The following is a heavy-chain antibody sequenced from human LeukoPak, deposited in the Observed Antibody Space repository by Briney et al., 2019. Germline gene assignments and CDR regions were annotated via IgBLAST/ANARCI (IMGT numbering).Heavy chain of an antibody. D-gene: IGHD6-13*01. CDR2: ISGSGGST. CDR3: AKIMKTPAGLWGWATRKKNFDGYWYFDL. CDR1: GFTFSSYS. V-gene: IGHV3-23*01. Sequence: PGGSLRLSCAASGFTFSSYSMNWVRQAPGKGLEWVSAISGSGGSTYYADSVKGRFTISRDNSKNTLYLQMNSLRAEDTAVYYCAKIMKTPAGLWGWATRKKNFDGYWYFDLWGRGTLVTVSS. J-gene: IGHJ2*01.